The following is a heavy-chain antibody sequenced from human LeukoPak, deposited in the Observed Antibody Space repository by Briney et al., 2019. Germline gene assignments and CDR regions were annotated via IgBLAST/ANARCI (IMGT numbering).Heavy chain of an antibody. CDR2: ISYDGSNK. Sequence: GGSLRLSCAASGFTFSSYAMHWVRQAPGKGLEWVAVISYDGSNKYYADSVKGRFTTSRDNSKNTLYLQMNSLRAEDTAVYYCARDSDFWSGYYSHYYYGMDVWGQGTTVTVSS. V-gene: IGHV3-30-3*01. J-gene: IGHJ6*02. CDR3: ARDSDFWSGYYSHYYYGMDV. D-gene: IGHD3-3*01. CDR1: GFTFSSYA.